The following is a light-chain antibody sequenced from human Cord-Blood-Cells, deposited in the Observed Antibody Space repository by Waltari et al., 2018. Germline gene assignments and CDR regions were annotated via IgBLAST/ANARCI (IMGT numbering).Light chain of an antibody. CDR1: QDISNY. CDR2: DAS. J-gene: IGKJ2*03. Sequence: DIQMTQSPSSLAASVGDRVTITCQARQDISNYLNWYQQKPGKAPKLLIYDASNLETGVPSRFSGSGSGTDFTFTISSLQHEDIATYYCQQYDNLPYSFGQGTKLEI. CDR3: QQYDNLPYS. V-gene: IGKV1-33*01.